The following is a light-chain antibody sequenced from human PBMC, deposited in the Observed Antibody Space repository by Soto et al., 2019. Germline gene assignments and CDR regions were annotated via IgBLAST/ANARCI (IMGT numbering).Light chain of an antibody. CDR3: QQSYSTLSWT. CDR1: QSVSSSY. Sequence: EIVLAESPGTLSLAPGERATLSCRAIQSVSSSYLAWYQQKPGQAPRLLIYGASSRATGIPDRFSGSGSGTDFTLTISSLQPEDFATYYCQQSYSTLSWTFGQGTKVDIK. CDR2: GAS. J-gene: IGKJ1*01. V-gene: IGKV3-20*01.